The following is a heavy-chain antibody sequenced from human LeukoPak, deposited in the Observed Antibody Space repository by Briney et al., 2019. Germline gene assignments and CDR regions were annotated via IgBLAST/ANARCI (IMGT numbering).Heavy chain of an antibody. D-gene: IGHD6-19*01. CDR3: ARASVAGSTGY. CDR2: INHSGST. CDR1: GGSFSGYY. J-gene: IGHJ4*02. Sequence: SETLSLTCAVYGGSFSGYYWSWIRQPPGKGLEWIGEINHSGSTNYNTSLKSRVTISVDTSKNQFSLKLSSVTAADTAVYYCARASVAGSTGYWGQGTLVTVSS. V-gene: IGHV4-34*01.